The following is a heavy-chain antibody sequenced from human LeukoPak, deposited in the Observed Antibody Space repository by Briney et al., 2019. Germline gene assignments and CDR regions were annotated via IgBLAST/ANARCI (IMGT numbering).Heavy chain of an antibody. CDR3: ARGPANWGSGLYNGMDV. CDR2: INSDGSST. V-gene: IGHV3-74*01. CDR1: GFTFSSYW. J-gene: IGHJ6*02. D-gene: IGHD7-27*01. Sequence: GGSLRLSCAASGFTFSSYWMHWVRQAPGKGLVWVSRINSDGSSTSYADSVKGRFTISRDNAKNTLYLQMNSLRAEDTAVYYCARGPANWGSGLYNGMDVWGQGTTVTVSS.